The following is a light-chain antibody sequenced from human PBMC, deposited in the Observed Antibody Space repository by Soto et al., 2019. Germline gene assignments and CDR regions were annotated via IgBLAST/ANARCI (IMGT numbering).Light chain of an antibody. J-gene: IGKJ1*01. V-gene: IGKV3-20*01. Sequence: EIVLTQSPGTLSLSPGERATLSCRANQSVTGRFLAWYHQKPGQAPRLLPYAASTRATGIPDRFSGSGSGTDFAITNSILEPEDFAVYYCQQYGTSPTFGQGTKVEIK. CDR2: AAS. CDR1: QSVTGRF. CDR3: QQYGTSPT.